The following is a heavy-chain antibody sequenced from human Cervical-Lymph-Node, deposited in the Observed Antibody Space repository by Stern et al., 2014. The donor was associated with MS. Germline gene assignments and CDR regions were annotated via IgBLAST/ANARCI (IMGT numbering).Heavy chain of an antibody. V-gene: IGHV3-21*01. CDR3: ARGRGGNYRYYFDY. Sequence: EVQLVESGGGLVKPGGSLRLSCKASGFTFSSYRMSWVRQAPGKGLEWVGSISRGRSYIYYAQSIQGRVTITRDDATKSVYMLMHSLGAEDTALYFCARGRGGNYRYYFDYWGQGTLVTVSS. J-gene: IGHJ4*02. D-gene: IGHD4-23*01. CDR1: GFTFSSYR. CDR2: ISRGRSYI.